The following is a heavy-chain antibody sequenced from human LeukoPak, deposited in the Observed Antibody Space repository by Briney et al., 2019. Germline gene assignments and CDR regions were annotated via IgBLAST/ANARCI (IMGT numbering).Heavy chain of an antibody. CDR2: INHSGST. J-gene: IGHJ4*02. CDR1: GGSFSGYY. Sequence: SETLSLTCAVYGGSFSGYYWSWIRQPPGKGLEWIGEINHSGSTNYNPSLKSRVTISVDTSKNQFSLKLSSVTAADTAVYYCARDVYFSDTSGYKDYWGQGTLVTVSS. D-gene: IGHD3-22*01. CDR3: ARDVYFSDTSGYKDY. V-gene: IGHV4-34*01.